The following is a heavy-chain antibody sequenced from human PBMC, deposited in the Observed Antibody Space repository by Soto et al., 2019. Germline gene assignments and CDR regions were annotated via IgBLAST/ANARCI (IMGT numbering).Heavy chain of an antibody. CDR2: IYSGGST. D-gene: IGHD5-12*01. V-gene: IGHV3-53*01. CDR1: GFTVSSNY. CDR3: AKDRDIAATAPDH. Sequence: PGGSLRLSCAASGFTVSSNYMSWVRQAPGKGLEWVSVIYSGGSTYYADSVKGRFTISRDNSKNTLYLQMNSLRAEDTAVYYCAKDRDIAATAPDHWGQGTLVTVSS. J-gene: IGHJ4*02.